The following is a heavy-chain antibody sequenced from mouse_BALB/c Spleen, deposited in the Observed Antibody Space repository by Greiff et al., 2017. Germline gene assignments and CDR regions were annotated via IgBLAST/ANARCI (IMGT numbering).Heavy chain of an antibody. D-gene: IGHD2-14*01. CDR3: ANRYDDYAMDY. J-gene: IGHJ4*01. Sequence: VKLQESGAELVRPGTSVKVSCKASGYAFTNYLIEWVKQRPGQGLEWIGVINPGSGGTNYNEKFKGKATLTANKSSSTAYMQLSSLTSDDSAVYFCANRYDDYAMDYWGQGTSVTVSS. CDR2: INPGSGGT. CDR1: GYAFTNYL. V-gene: IGHV1-54*01.